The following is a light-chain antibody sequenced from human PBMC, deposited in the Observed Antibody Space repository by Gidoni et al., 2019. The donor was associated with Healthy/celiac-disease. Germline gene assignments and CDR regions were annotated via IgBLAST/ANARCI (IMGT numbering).Light chain of an antibody. V-gene: IGKV4-1*01. Sequence: IVMTQPPDSLAVSLGERATINYKSSQSVLYSSNNKNYLAWYQQKPGKPPKLLIYWASTRESGVPDRFSGSGSGTDFTLTISSLQAEDVAIYYCQQYYSTLFTFXQXTRLEIK. CDR3: QQYYSTLFT. CDR2: WAS. J-gene: IGKJ5*01. CDR1: QSVLYSSNNKNY.